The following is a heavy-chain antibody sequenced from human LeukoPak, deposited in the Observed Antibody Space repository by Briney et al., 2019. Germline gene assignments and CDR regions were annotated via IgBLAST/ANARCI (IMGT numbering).Heavy chain of an antibody. CDR2: INPDGDKK. V-gene: IGHV3-7*01. CDR1: GFSFSSYW. Sequence: GGSLRLSCAASGFSFSSYWMTWVRQAPGKGLEWVANINPDGDKKTYVDSVKGRFTISRDNARNALYLQMSSLGVDDTAVYYCASQPAVIDLDCWGQGALVTVSS. D-gene: IGHD2/OR15-2a*01. CDR3: ASQPAVIDLDC. J-gene: IGHJ4*02.